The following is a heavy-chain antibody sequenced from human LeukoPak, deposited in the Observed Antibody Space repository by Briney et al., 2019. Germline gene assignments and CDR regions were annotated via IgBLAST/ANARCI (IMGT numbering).Heavy chain of an antibody. D-gene: IGHD2-21*01. Sequence: PSETLSLTCTVSGGSVSSVGYHWSWIRQSPGKGLEWIGRSSYYSPSLKSRVTISVDTSKNQFSLKLSSVTAADTAVYYCATCAKPNVDYSDSWGQGTLVTVSS. V-gene: IGHV4-39*01. CDR3: ATCAKPNVDYSDS. J-gene: IGHJ4*02. CDR2: SS. CDR1: GGSVSSVGYH.